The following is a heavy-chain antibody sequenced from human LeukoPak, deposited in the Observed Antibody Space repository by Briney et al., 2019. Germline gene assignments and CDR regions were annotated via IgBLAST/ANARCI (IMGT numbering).Heavy chain of an antibody. CDR1: GFTVSSNY. CDR3: ARDNRLAKTTTVTIYYYFGMDV. J-gene: IGHJ6*02. D-gene: IGHD4-17*01. Sequence: GGSLILSCAASGFTVSSNYMSWVRQAPGKGPEWVSVIYSSGRTYYADSVKDRFTISRDTSKNTLFLQMNSLSPEDTAVYYCARDNRLAKTTTVTIYYYFGMDVWGQGTTVTVSS. V-gene: IGHV3-66*01. CDR2: IYSSGRT.